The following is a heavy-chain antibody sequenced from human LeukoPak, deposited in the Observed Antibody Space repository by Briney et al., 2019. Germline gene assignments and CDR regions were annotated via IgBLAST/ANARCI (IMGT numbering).Heavy chain of an antibody. CDR3: ARGFGAGNYYYGWFAP. V-gene: IGHV4-30-4*01. D-gene: IGHD3-10*01. CDR1: GASISSGDYH. J-gene: IGHJ5*02. Sequence: SETLSLTCNVSGASISSGDYHWNWIRQPPGKGLEWIGFIHDSGTTYYNPSLKSRVTISRDMSKNQLSLMLSSVTAADTAVYYCARGFGAGNYYYGWFAPWGQGTLVSVSS. CDR2: IHDSGTT.